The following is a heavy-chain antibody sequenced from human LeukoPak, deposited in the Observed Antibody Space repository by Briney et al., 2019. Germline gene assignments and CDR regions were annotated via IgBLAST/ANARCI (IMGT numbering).Heavy chain of an antibody. CDR3: ARDSAIFGVVAYNWFDP. V-gene: IGHV3-66*01. Sequence: GGSLRLSCAASGFTVSSNYMSWVRQAPGEGLEWVSLIYSGGSTFYADSVKGRFTISRDNSKNTLYLQMNSLRAEDTAVYYCARDSAIFGVVAYNWFDPWGQGTLVTVSS. J-gene: IGHJ5*02. D-gene: IGHD3-3*01. CDR2: IYSGGST. CDR1: GFTVSSNY.